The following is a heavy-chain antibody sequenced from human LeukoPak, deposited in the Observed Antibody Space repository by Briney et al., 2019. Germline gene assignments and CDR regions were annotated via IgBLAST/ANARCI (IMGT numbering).Heavy chain of an antibody. D-gene: IGHD3-10*02. CDR3: TRDSQDSYVYYMVV. CDR2: INQDGSVK. J-gene: IGHJ6*03. CDR1: GFTFSRYW. Sequence: GGSLRLSCAASGFTFSRYWMSWVRQAPGKGPEWVANINQDGSVKYYVDSVKGRFTISRDGAKNSLYLQMNSLRAEDTAVYYCTRDSQDSYVYYMVVWGKGTAVTVSS. V-gene: IGHV3-7*01.